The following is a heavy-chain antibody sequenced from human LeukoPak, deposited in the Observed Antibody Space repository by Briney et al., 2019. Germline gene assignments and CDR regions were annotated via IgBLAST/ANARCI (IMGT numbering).Heavy chain of an antibody. J-gene: IGHJ4*02. V-gene: IGHV1-2*02. CDR3: VSLYSGSFRTFDY. D-gene: IGHD1-26*01. CDR1: GYTFTGYY. CDR2: INPNSGGT. Sequence: GASVKVSCKASGYTFTGYYMHWVRQAPGQGLEWMGWINPNSGGTNYAQKFQGRVTMTRDTSISTAYMELSRLRSDDTAVYYCVSLYSGSFRTFDYWGQGTLVTVSS.